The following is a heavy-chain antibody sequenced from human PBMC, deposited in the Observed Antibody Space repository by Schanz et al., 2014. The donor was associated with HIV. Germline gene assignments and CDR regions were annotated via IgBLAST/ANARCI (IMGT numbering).Heavy chain of an antibody. CDR3: AKRIIFGVVFPANFDY. Sequence: EVQLLESGGGLVQPGGSLRLSCAASGFTFSSYAMSWVRQAPGKGLEWVSGISGNSGHTWYADSVKGRFTISRDNPKNRLYLQMNSLRAEDTAVYYCAKRIIFGVVFPANFDYWGQGTLVTVSS. V-gene: IGHV3-23*01. CDR1: GFTFSSYA. D-gene: IGHD3-3*01. J-gene: IGHJ4*02. CDR2: ISGNSGHT.